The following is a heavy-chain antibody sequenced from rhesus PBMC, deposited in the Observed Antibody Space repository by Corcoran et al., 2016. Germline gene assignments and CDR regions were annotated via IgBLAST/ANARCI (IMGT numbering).Heavy chain of an antibody. V-gene: IGHV4-122*02. J-gene: IGHJ2*01. Sequence: QVQLQESGPAVVKPSETLSLPCAVPGGSISSSNWWSWIRQSPGKGLEWIGYITYSGSTSYNPSLKSRVTISRDTSKNQFSLKLSSVTAADTAVYYCARDFYWYFDLWGPGTPITISS. CDR2: ITYSGST. CDR1: GGSISSSNW. CDR3: ARDFYWYFDL.